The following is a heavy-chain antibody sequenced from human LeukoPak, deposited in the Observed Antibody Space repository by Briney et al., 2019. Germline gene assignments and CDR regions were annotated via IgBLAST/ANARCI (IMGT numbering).Heavy chain of an antibody. CDR1: GFTFSDYY. CDR3: AREYYDSSGYYYFDY. V-gene: IGHV3-11*04. Sequence: GGSLRLSCAASGFTFSDYYTSWIRQAPGKGLEWVSYISSSGSTIYYADSVKGRFTISRDNAKNSLYLQMNSLRAEDTAVYYCAREYYDSSGYYYFDYWGQGTLATVSS. J-gene: IGHJ4*02. D-gene: IGHD3-22*01. CDR2: ISSSGSTI.